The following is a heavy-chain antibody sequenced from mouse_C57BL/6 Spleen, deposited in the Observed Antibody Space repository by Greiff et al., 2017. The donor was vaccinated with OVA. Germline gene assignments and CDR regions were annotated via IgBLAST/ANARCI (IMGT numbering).Heavy chain of an antibody. CDR2: ISDGGSYT. CDR1: GFTFSSYA. D-gene: IGHD2-5*01. Sequence: EVKLMESGGGLVKPGGSLKLSCAASGFTFSSYAMSWVRQTPEKRLEWVATISDGGSYTYYPDNVKGRFTISRDNAKNNLYLQMSHLKSEDTAMYYCARDRGDSNYVYWYFDVWGTGTTVIVSS. CDR3: ARDRGDSNYVYWYFDV. V-gene: IGHV5-4*01. J-gene: IGHJ1*03.